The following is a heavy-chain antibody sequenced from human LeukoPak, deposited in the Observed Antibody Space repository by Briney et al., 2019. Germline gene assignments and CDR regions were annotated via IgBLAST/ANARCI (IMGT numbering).Heavy chain of an antibody. J-gene: IGHJ4*02. V-gene: IGHV1-18*01. CDR3: ARRSRSYGSGNIGGY. D-gene: IGHD3-10*01. Sequence: ASVKVSCKASGYTFTSYGISWVRQAPGQGLEWMGWISAYNGNTNYAQKFQGRVTMTRNTSISTAYMELSSLRSEDTAVYYCARRSRSYGSGNIGGYWGQGTLVTVSS. CDR2: ISAYNGNT. CDR1: GYTFTSYG.